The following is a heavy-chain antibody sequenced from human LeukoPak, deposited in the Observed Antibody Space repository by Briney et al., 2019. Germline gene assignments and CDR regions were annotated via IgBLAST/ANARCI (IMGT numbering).Heavy chain of an antibody. J-gene: IGHJ5*02. CDR2: IRSEPKNFAT. Sequence: GGSLKLSCVASGFSFSDSAIHWVRQAAGKGLEWDGRIRSEPKNFATAYAASVRGRFTISRDDSKNTAYLQMDGLKNEDTAVYFCFSSNSTPGGNWFDPWGQGTLVTVSS. CDR1: GFSFSDSA. CDR3: FSSNSTPGGNWFDP. V-gene: IGHV3-73*01. D-gene: IGHD4-11*01.